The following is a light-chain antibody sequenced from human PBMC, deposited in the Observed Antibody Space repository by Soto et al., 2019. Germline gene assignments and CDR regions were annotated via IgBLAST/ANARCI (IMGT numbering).Light chain of an antibody. V-gene: IGLV2-23*02. CDR1: SSDVGTHKL. CDR2: EDS. J-gene: IGLJ2*01. Sequence: QSALTQPASVSGYPGQSITISCTGTSSDVGTHKLVSWYQQHPGKAPKLMIYEDSERPSGVSDRFSGSKSGNTASLTISGLQAEDEGDYFCCSYTGTTTFVVFGGGTKLTVL. CDR3: CSYTGTTTFVV.